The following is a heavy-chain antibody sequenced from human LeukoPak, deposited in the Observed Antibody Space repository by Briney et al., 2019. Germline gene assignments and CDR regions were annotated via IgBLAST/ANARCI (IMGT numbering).Heavy chain of an antibody. J-gene: IGHJ4*02. CDR2: IHNSGTS. V-gene: IGHV4-59*01. D-gene: IGHD3-16*01. CDR1: DDSISDYY. Sequence: SETLSLTCTVSDDSISDYYRGWIRQPPGKGLEWIGHIHNSGTSTYNLSLKSRVTISADTSKNQSSLKLNSMTTADTAVYYCTRGAGWLIDYWGQGILVTVSS. CDR3: TRGAGWLIDY.